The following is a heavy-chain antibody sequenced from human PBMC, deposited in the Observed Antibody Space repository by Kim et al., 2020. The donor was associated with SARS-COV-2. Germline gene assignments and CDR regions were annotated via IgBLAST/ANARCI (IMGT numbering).Heavy chain of an antibody. Sequence: GGSLRLSCAASGFTFSSYGMHWVRQAPGKGLEWVAVISYDGSNKYYADSVKGRFTISRDNSKNTLYLQMNSLRAEDTAVYYCAKDHVSEQLWLTMDVWGQGTTVTVSS. CDR2: ISYDGSNK. CDR1: GFTFSSYG. V-gene: IGHV3-30*18. J-gene: IGHJ6*02. D-gene: IGHD5-18*01. CDR3: AKDHVSEQLWLTMDV.